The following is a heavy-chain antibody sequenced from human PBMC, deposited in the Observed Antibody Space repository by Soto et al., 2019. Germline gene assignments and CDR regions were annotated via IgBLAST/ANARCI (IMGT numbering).Heavy chain of an antibody. V-gene: IGHV3-33*01. Sequence: QVQLVESGGGVVQPGRSLRLSCAASGFTFSSYGMHWVRQAPCKGLEWVAVIWYDGSNKYYADSVKGRFTISRDNSKNTLYLQMNSLRAEDTAVYYCARELRDIVVVVAAYFDYWGQGTLVTVSS. CDR1: GFTFSSYG. CDR3: ARELRDIVVVVAAYFDY. J-gene: IGHJ4*02. D-gene: IGHD2-15*01. CDR2: IWYDGSNK.